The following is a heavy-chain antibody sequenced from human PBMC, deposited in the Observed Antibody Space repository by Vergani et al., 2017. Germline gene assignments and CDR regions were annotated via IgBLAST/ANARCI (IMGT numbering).Heavy chain of an antibody. V-gene: IGHV3-30*18. J-gene: IGHJ4*02. CDR1: GFTFSSYG. D-gene: IGHD3-3*01. CDR2: ISYDGSNK. CDR3: AKSPTPIFGVVITYFDY. Sequence: QVQLVESGGGVVQPGRSLRLSCAASGFTFSSYGMHWVRLAPGKGLEWVAVISYDGSNKYYADSVKGRFTISRDNSKNTLYLQMNSLRAEDTAVYYCAKSPTPIFGVVITYFDYWGQGTLVTVSS.